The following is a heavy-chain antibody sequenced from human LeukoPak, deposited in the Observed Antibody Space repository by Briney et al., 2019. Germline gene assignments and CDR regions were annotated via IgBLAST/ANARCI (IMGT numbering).Heavy chain of an antibody. CDR1: GGSISSGGYY. CDR2: IYYSGST. J-gene: IGHJ6*03. CDR3: AREPPTSIAARGYYYYYYMDV. V-gene: IGHV4-31*03. Sequence: SQTLSLTCTVSGGSISSGGYYWSWIRQHPGKGLEWIGYIYYSGSTYYNPSLKSRVTISVDTSKNQFSLKLSSVTAADTAVYYCAREPPTSIAARGYYYYYYMDVWGKGTTVTVS. D-gene: IGHD6-6*01.